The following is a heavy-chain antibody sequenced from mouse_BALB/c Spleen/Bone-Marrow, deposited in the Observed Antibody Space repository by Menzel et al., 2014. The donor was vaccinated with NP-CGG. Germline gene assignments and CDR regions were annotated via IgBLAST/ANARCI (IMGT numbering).Heavy chain of an antibody. V-gene: IGHV2-9*02. D-gene: IGHD2-14*01. CDR3: ARVIRYESYFDY. Sequence: VNVVESGPGPVAPSQSLSITCTVSGFSLTSYGVHWVRQPPGKGLEWLGVIWAGGSTNYNSALMSILSISKDNYKSQVFLKMNRLQTDDTAMYYCARVIRYESYFDYWGQGTTLTVSS. CDR1: GFSLTSYG. CDR2: IWAGGST. J-gene: IGHJ2*01.